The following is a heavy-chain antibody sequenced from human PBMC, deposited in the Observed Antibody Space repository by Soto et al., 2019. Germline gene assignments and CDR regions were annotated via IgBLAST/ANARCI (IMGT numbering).Heavy chain of an antibody. V-gene: IGHV4-39*01. CDR3: ARRGDIRVYKAARLPDTNYYYYYMDV. CDR2: IFYIWST. Sequence: SETLSLTCTVPGGSISSSSYYWGWIRQPPGKGLEGIGSIFYIWSTYYNPSLKSRFTISVDTSKNQFSLKLSSVTAADTAVYYCARRGDIRVYKAARLPDTNYYYYYMDVWGKGTTVTVSS. J-gene: IGHJ6*03. D-gene: IGHD6-6*01. CDR1: GGSISSSSYY.